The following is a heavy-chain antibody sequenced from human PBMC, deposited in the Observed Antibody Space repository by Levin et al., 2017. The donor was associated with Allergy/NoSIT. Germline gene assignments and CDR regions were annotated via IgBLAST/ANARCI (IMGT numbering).Heavy chain of an antibody. D-gene: IGHD6-13*01. J-gene: IGHJ6*02. CDR1: GYTFISYG. Sequence: PVASVKVSCKASGYTFISYGITWVRQAPGQGLEWMGWISPNTGDTNYARNLQGRVTMTTDTSTTTAYVELRSLRSDDTAVYYCARGGMNGMDVWGQGTTVTVSS. CDR3: ARGGMNGMDV. V-gene: IGHV1-18*01. CDR2: ISPNTGDT.